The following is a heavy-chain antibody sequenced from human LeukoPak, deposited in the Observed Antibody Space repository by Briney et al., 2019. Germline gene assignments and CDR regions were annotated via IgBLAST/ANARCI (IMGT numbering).Heavy chain of an antibody. V-gene: IGHV4-4*07. J-gene: IGHJ4*02. CDR1: GASINNYY. CDR2: IYTNGIT. CDR3: AREAKSYDGDGYYLDY. D-gene: IGHD3-22*01. Sequence: SETLSLTCTVSGASINNYYWGWIRQSAGKGLEWIGRIYTNGITNYSPSLGGRLTMSVDTSKSQFYLRLSSVTAADTDVFYCAREAKSYDGDGYYLDYWGQGILVTVAS.